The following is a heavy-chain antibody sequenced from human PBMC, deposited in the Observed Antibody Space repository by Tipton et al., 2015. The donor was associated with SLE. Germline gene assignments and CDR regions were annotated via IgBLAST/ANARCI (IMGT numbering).Heavy chain of an antibody. V-gene: IGHV3-23*01. CDR1: GFTFNMYT. J-gene: IGHJ6*02. CDR2: IGASGVTT. Sequence: GSLRLSCVASGFTFNMYTMSWVRQTPGKGLEWVSLIGASGVTTYYSDSVKGRFTISRDISKNTLYLRMDSLRAEDTAIYYCAKWSQEQLVNYGMDVWGQGTTVTVS. D-gene: IGHD6-13*01. CDR3: AKWSQEQLVNYGMDV.